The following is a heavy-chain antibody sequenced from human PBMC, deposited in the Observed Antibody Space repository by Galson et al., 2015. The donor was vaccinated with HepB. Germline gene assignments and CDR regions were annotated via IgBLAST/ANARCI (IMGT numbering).Heavy chain of an antibody. V-gene: IGHV1-2*02. CDR1: GYTFTGYY. CDR2: INPNSGGT. CDR3: ARTEGTSWYYYGMDL. J-gene: IGHJ6*02. Sequence: SVKVSCKASGYTFTGYYMHWVRQAPGQGLEWMGWINPNSGGTNYAQKFQGRVTMTRGTSISTAYMELSRLRSDDTDVYYCARTEGTSWYYYGMDLSGPGTTVTASS. D-gene: IGHD2-2*01.